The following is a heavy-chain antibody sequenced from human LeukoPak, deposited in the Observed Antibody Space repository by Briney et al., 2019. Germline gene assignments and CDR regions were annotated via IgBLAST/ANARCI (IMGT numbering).Heavy chain of an antibody. V-gene: IGHV1-2*02. CDR2: IKPDSGSS. CDR3: ARARVPIAVAGLYYFDY. CDR1: GYTFTAYY. Sequence: ASVKVSCKASGYTFTAYYIHWLRQAPGQGPEWMGWIKPDSGSSHYAQKFQGRITMTRDTSSNSAYMDLTRLKSDDTAVYYCARARVPIAVAGLYYFDYWGQGALVTVSS. D-gene: IGHD6-19*01. J-gene: IGHJ4*02.